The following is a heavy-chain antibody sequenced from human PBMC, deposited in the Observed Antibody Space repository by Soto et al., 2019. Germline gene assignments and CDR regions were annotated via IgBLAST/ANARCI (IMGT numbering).Heavy chain of an antibody. D-gene: IGHD5-12*01. CDR2: MNPNSGNT. J-gene: IGHJ3*02. CDR1: GYTFTSYD. CDR3: ARGLVAQIIAFDI. V-gene: IGHV1-8*01. Sequence: ASVKVSCKASGYTFTSYDINWVRQATGQGLEWMGWMNPNSGNTGYAQKFQGRVTMTRNSSISTAYMELSSLRSEDTAVYYCARGLVAQIIAFDIWGQGTKVTVSS.